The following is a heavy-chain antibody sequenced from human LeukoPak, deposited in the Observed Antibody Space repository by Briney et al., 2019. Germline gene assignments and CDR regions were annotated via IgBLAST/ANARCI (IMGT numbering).Heavy chain of an antibody. CDR3: ARARRETATYYYDSSGYFVYGAFDI. J-gene: IGHJ3*02. CDR2: IIPIFGTA. Sequence: SVKVSCKASGGTFSSYAISWVRQAPGQGLEWMGRIIPIFGTANYAQKFQGRVTITTDESTSTAYMELSSLRSEGTAVYYCARARRETATYYYDSSGYFVYGAFDIWGQGTMVTVSS. V-gene: IGHV1-69*05. CDR1: GGTFSSYA. D-gene: IGHD3-22*01.